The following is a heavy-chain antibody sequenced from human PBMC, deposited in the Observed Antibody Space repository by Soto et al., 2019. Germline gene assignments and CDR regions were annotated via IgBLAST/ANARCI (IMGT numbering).Heavy chain of an antibody. V-gene: IGHV4-39*01. CDR3: ARKGGGYYYGYYGMDA. CDR1: GGSISSSSYY. CDR2: IYYSGST. D-gene: IGHD2-15*01. J-gene: IGHJ6*02. Sequence: PSETLSLTCTVSGGSISSSSYYWGWIRQPPGKGLEWIGSIYYSGSTYYNPSLKSRVTISVDTSKNQFSLKLSSVTAADTAVYYCARKGGGYYYGYYGMDAWGQGTTVTVSS.